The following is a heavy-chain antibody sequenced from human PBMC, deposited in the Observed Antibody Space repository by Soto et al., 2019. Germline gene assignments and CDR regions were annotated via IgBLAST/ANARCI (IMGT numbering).Heavy chain of an antibody. D-gene: IGHD2-15*01. J-gene: IGHJ6*02. Sequence: GGSLRLSCAGSGFSLKSFSMNWGRQAPGKGLEWLSYISSSRATLYYTDSVKGRFTISRDDAKNSLYLQMNSLRDDDTAVYYCVRGRSDSLMDVWGQGTTVTVSS. CDR3: VRGRSDSLMDV. V-gene: IGHV3-48*02. CDR1: GFSLKSFS. CDR2: ISSSRATL.